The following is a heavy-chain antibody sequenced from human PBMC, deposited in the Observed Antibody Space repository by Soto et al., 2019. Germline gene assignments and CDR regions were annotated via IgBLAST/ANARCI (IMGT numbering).Heavy chain of an antibody. CDR1: GYTFTGYY. V-gene: IGHV1-2*04. CDR2: INPNSGGT. D-gene: IGHD6-13*01. CDR3: ARDLSAAAGGTYYYYGMDV. J-gene: IGHJ6*02. Sequence: GASVKVSCKASGYTFTGYYMHWVQQAPGQGLEWMGWINPNSGGTNYAQKFQGWVTMTRDTSISTAYMELSRLRSDDTAVYYCARDLSAAAGGTYYYYGMDVWGQGTTVTVSS.